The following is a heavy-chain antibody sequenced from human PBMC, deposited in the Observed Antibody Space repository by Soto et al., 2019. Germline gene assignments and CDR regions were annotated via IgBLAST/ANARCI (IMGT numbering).Heavy chain of an antibody. V-gene: IGHV1-18*01. CDR1: GYTFTSYD. Sequence: ASVKVSCKASGYTFTSYDINWVRQATGQGLEWMGWISAYNGNTNYAQKLQGRVTMTTDTSTSTAYMELRSLRSDDTAVYYCARTGGSGWYGAFDIWGQGTMVTVSS. J-gene: IGHJ3*02. CDR2: ISAYNGNT. D-gene: IGHD6-19*01. CDR3: ARTGGSGWYGAFDI.